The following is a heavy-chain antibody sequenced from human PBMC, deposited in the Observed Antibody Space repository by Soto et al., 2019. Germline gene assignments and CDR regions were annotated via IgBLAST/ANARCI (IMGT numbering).Heavy chain of an antibody. CDR1: GYTFTSYA. J-gene: IGHJ4*02. CDR3: ARLLGMGYCSGGSCWPLDY. D-gene: IGHD2-15*01. CDR2: INAGNGNT. Sequence: QVQLVQSGAEEKKPGASVKVSCKASGYTFTSYAMHWVRQAPGQRLEWMGWINAGNGNTKYSQKFQGRVTITRDTSSSTAYMERRSLRSEDTAVYYCARLLGMGYCSGGSCWPLDYWGQGTLVTVSS. V-gene: IGHV1-3*05.